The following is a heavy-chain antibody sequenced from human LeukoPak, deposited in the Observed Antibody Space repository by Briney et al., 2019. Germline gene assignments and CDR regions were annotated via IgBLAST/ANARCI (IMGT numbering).Heavy chain of an antibody. V-gene: IGHV4-34*01. Sequence: SETLSLTCAVYGGSFSGYYWSWIRQPPGKGLEWIGEINHSGSTNYNPSLKSRVTISVDTSKNQFSLKLSSVTAADTAVYYCARHIWKQQLAPLDYWGQGTLVTVSS. D-gene: IGHD6-13*01. CDR2: INHSGST. CDR1: GGSFSGYY. CDR3: ARHIWKQQLAPLDY. J-gene: IGHJ4*02.